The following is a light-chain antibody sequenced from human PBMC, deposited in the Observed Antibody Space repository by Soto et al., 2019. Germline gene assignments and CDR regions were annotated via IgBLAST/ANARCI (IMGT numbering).Light chain of an antibody. CDR3: QQFGPSRT. CDR1: QIGSGNY. Sequence: ELVLTQSPGTLSLSPGDSAALSCKASQIGSGNYLSWYQQKSGQAPRLLIFGASIRANGVPDRFSGSGSWTDFTLTINRLEPEDFAVYYCQQFGPSRTFGQGTRVDIK. V-gene: IGKV3-20*01. J-gene: IGKJ1*01. CDR2: GAS.